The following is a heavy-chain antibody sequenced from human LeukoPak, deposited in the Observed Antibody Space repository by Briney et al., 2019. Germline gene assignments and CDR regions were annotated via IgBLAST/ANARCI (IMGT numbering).Heavy chain of an antibody. CDR3: AKGGGGRLIYYYYMDV. J-gene: IGHJ6*03. CDR2: ISSSSSYI. Sequence: GGSLRLSCAASGFTFSSYEMNWVRQAPGKGLEWVSYISSSSSYIYYADSVKGRFTISRDNAKNSLYLQMNSLRAEDMALYYCAKGGGGRLIYYYYMDVWGKGTTVTVSS. D-gene: IGHD3-16*01. V-gene: IGHV3-21*05. CDR1: GFTFSSYE.